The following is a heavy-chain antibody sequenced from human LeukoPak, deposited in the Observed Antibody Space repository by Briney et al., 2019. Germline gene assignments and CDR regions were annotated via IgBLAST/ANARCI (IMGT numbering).Heavy chain of an antibody. D-gene: IGHD3-10*01. J-gene: IGHJ4*02. CDR3: AREGTDLLWFGELLYYFDY. Sequence: SQTLSLTCAISGDSVSSNSAAWNWIRQSPSRGLEWLGRTYYRSKWYNDYAVSVKSRITINPDTPKNQFSLQLNSVTPEDTAVYYCAREGTDLLWFGELLYYFDYWGQGTLVTVSS. CDR2: TYYRSKWYN. CDR1: GDSVSSNSAA. V-gene: IGHV6-1*01.